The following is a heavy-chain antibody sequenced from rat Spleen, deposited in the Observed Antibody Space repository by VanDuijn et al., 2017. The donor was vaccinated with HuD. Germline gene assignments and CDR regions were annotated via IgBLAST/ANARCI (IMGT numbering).Heavy chain of an antibody. V-gene: IGHV5-20*01. CDR2: ISYDGSST. D-gene: IGHD1-11*01. CDR3: TTGGGGSPYVMDA. J-gene: IGHJ4*01. CDR1: GFTFNDYY. Sequence: EVQLVESGGGLVQPGGSMKLSCAASGFTFNDYYMAWVRQAPKKGLEWVASISYDGSSTYYRDSVKGRFTISRDNAKSSLYLQMDSLWSEDTATYYGTTGGGGSPYVMDAWGQGASVTVSS.